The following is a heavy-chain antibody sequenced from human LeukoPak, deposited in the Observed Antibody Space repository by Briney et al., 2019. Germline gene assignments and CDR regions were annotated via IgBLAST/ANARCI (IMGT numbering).Heavy chain of an antibody. CDR3: AGFPHHYSSIF. CDR2: IKQDGSEQ. J-gene: IGHJ4*02. CDR1: GFTFRTYW. D-gene: IGHD6-13*01. V-gene: IGHV3-7*01. Sequence: GGSLRLSCAASGFTFRTYWMNWVRQAPGKGLEWVANIKQDGSEQYYVDSVKGRFTISRDNAKNSLYLQMNSLRAEDTAVYYCAGFPHHYSSIFWGQGTLVTVSS.